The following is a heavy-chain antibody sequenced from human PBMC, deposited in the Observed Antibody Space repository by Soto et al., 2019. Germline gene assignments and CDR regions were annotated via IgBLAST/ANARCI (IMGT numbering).Heavy chain of an antibody. CDR3: ARTVARMNLDY. V-gene: IGHV2-26*01. J-gene: IGHJ4*02. Sequence: QVTLKESGPVLVKPTETLTLTCTVSGFSLSNARMGVSWIRQPPGKALEWLAHIFTNDETAYSTSLKTRLTISKDTSKSQVVLTMGNMDPVDTATYYCARTVARMNLDYWGQGTLVTVSS. D-gene: IGHD2-21*01. CDR1: GFSLSNARMG. CDR2: IFTNDET.